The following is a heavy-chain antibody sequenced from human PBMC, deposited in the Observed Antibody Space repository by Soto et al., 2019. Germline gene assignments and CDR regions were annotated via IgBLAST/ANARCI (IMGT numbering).Heavy chain of an antibody. CDR2: IYYSGYT. Sequence: PSETLSPTCSVSGGSIYSYYWGWIRRPPGKGLEWIGSIYYSGYTYYNPSLKSRVSMSVDTSTSHFSLNVNSVAAADTAVYYWARLVPSKLVDSWGPGTLVTVTS. D-gene: IGHD2-15*01. CDR3: ARLVPSKLVDS. V-gene: IGHV4-59*12. J-gene: IGHJ4*02. CDR1: GGSIYSYY.